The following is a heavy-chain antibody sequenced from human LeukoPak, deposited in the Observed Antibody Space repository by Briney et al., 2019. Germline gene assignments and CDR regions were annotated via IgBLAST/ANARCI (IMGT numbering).Heavy chain of an antibody. CDR1: GGTFSSYA. CDR3: ARDRASTAMAYFDY. J-gene: IGHJ4*02. Sequence: SVKVSCKASGGTFSSYAISWVRQAPGQGLKWMGRIIPIFGTANYAQKFQGRVTITTDESTSTAYMELSSLRSEDTAVYYCARDRASTAMAYFDYWGQGTLVTVSS. D-gene: IGHD5-18*01. V-gene: IGHV1-69*05. CDR2: IIPIFGTA.